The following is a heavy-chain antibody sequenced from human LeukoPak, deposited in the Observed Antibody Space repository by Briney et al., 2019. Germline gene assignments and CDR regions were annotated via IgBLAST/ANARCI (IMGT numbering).Heavy chain of an antibody. CDR2: ISGSGDRT. J-gene: IGHJ6*02. CDR1: GFTLTTFT. Sequence: GGSLGLSCAASGFTLTTFTMSWVRQAPGQGLEWVSSISGSGDRTYYADSLKGRFSISRDNSKNTVYLQMNSLRAEDTAVYSCAKSRYSTTSPMDVWGLGATVTVSS. CDR3: AKSRYSTTSPMDV. D-gene: IGHD5-18*01. V-gene: IGHV3-23*01.